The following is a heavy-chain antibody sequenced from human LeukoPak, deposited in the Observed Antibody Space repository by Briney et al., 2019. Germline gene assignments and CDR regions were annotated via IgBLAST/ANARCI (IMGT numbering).Heavy chain of an antibody. CDR3: ARGPGYCSSTSCYGLYMDV. V-gene: IGHV4-34*01. CDR2: INHSGST. J-gene: IGHJ6*03. CDR1: GGSFIGYY. Sequence: PSETLSLTCAVYGGSFIGYYWSWIRQPPGKGLEWIGEINHSGSTNYNPSLKSRVTILLYTATIQFTLKLSSGTAADTAVYYCARGPGYCSSTSCYGLYMDVWGKGTTVTISS. D-gene: IGHD2-2*01.